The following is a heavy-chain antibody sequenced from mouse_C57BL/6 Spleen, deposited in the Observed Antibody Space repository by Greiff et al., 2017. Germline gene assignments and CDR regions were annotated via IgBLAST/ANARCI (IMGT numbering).Heavy chain of an antibody. J-gene: IGHJ4*01. CDR3: ARERPEAMDY. V-gene: IGHV1-82*01. Sequence: VKLMESGPELVKPGASVKISCKASGYAFSSSWMNWVKQRPGKGLEWIGRIYPGDGDTNYNGKFKGKATLTADKSSSTAYMQLSSLTSEDSAVYFCARERPEAMDYWGQRTSVTVSS. CDR2: IYPGDGDT. CDR1: GYAFSSSW.